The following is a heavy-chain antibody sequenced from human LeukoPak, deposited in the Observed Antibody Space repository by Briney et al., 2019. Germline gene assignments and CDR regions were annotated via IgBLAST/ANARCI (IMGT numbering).Heavy chain of an antibody. D-gene: IGHD5-18*01. J-gene: IGHJ4*02. V-gene: IGHV3-21*01. CDR1: GFTFGSYA. CDR2: ISSSSSYI. Sequence: PGRSLRLSCAASGFTFGSYAMHWVRQAPGKGLEWVSSISSSSSYIYYADSVKGRFTISRDNAKNSLYLQMNSLRAEDTAVYYCARADWDTAMIDYWGQGTLVTVSS. CDR3: ARADWDTAMIDY.